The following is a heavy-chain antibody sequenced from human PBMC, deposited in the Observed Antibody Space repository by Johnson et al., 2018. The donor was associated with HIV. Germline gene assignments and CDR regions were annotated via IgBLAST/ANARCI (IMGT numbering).Heavy chain of an antibody. D-gene: IGHD6-6*01. CDR2: LYRGGYT. V-gene: IGHV3-53*01. Sequence: VQLVESGGGLIQPGGSLRLSCAASGFTVSSNYMSWVRQAPGKGLEWVSVLYRGGYTYYADSVKGRFTISRDNSKNTLYLQMNSLRAEDTAVYYCARESSSSSGAFDIWGQGAMVTASP. J-gene: IGHJ3*02. CDR3: ARESSSSSGAFDI. CDR1: GFTVSSNY.